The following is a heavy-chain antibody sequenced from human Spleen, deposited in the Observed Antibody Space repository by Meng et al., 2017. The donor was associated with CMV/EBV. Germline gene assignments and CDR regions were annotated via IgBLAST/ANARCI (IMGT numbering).Heavy chain of an antibody. V-gene: IGHV3-30*02. Sequence: GGSLRLSCAASGFKFSSYGMHWVRQAPGKGLEWVAFIRFDGINKYYADSVKGRFTISRDNSKNTLYLRMNSLRAEDTAVYYCAKFTKYIVATGFDYWGQGTLVTVSS. CDR2: IRFDGINK. CDR3: AKFTKYIVATGFDY. CDR1: GFKFSSYG. D-gene: IGHD5-12*01. J-gene: IGHJ4*02.